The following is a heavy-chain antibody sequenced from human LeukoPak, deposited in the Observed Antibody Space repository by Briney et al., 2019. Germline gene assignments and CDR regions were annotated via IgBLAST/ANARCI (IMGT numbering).Heavy chain of an antibody. V-gene: IGHV3-15*01. D-gene: IGHD3-10*01. CDR2: IKSKTDGGTT. Sequence: GGSRRLSCAASGFTFRNAWMTWVRQPPGKGLEWVGRIKSKTDGGTTDYAAPVKGRFTISRDDSKTTLSLQMNSLKTEDTAVYYCTTVIYYGSGSANFDYWGQGTLVTVSS. J-gene: IGHJ4*02. CDR3: TTVIYYGSGSANFDY. CDR1: GFTFRNAW.